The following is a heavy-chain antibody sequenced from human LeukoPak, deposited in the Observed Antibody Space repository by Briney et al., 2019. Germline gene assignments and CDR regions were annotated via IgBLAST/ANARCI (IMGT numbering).Heavy chain of an antibody. J-gene: IGHJ4*02. Sequence: PGGSLRLSCAASGLTFSGSALHWVRQASGKGLEWVGRIRSTANGYATAYAASVKGSFTISRDDSKNTAYVQMDSLKTEDKAVYYCTGNYYGSGSYADFDYWGQGTLVTVSS. CDR3: TGNYYGSGSYADFDY. CDR2: IRSTANGYAT. D-gene: IGHD3-10*01. CDR1: GLTFSGSA. V-gene: IGHV3-73*01.